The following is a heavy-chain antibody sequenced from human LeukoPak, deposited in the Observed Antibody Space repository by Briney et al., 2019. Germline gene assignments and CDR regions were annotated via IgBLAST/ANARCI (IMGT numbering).Heavy chain of an antibody. J-gene: IGHJ5*02. CDR3: AKVSKRRGTTGS. Sequence: ASVKVSCKASGYTFTSYDINWVRQATGQGLEWMGWMNPNSGNTGYAQKFEGRVTMTKNTSISTAYMELSSLRSEDTAVYYCAKVSKRRGTTGSWGQGTLVTVSS. CDR2: MNPNSGNT. V-gene: IGHV1-8*01. D-gene: IGHD1-14*01. CDR1: GYTFTSYD.